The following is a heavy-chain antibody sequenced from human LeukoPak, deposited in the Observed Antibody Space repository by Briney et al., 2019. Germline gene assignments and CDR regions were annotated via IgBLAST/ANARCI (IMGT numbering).Heavy chain of an antibody. Sequence: ASVKVSCKASAYTFINSVIHWVRQAPGQRLEWMGWINAGNGITKYSQEFHDRVSITRDPSASPAYMDLNSLRSEDTAVYYFARGINILRGVPHWYFDLWGRGTLVTVPS. CDR1: AYTFINSV. J-gene: IGHJ2*01. D-gene: IGHD3-10*01. CDR2: INAGNGIT. CDR3: ARGINILRGVPHWYFDL. V-gene: IGHV1-3*01.